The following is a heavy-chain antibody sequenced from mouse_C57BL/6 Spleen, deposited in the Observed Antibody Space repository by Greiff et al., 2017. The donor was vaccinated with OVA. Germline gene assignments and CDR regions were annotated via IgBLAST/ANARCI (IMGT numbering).Heavy chain of an antibody. CDR2: IYPGDGDT. D-gene: IGHD4-1*02. CDR3: ARCATGTYFEV. Sequence: QVQLQQSGAELVKPGASVKISCKASGYAFSSYWMNWVKQRPGKGLEWIGQIYPGDGDTNYNGKFKGKATLTVDKSSSTAYMQLSSLTSGDSAVYFCARCATGTYFEVWGTGTTVTVSS. J-gene: IGHJ1*03. V-gene: IGHV1-80*01. CDR1: GYAFSSYW.